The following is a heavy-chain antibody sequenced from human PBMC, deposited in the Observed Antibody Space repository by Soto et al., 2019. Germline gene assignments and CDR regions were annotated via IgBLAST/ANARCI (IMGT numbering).Heavy chain of an antibody. J-gene: IGHJ5*02. CDR2: IYYSGST. CDR3: ARGEDGSGSYYNPVSAFDP. Sequence: TSETLSHTCTFSGCSISSGGYYWSWIRQHPGKGLEWIGYIYYSGSTYYNPSLKSRVTISVDTSKNQFSLKLSSVTAADTAVYYCARGEDGSGSYYNPVSAFDPWGQGTLVTVSS. D-gene: IGHD3-10*01. CDR1: GCSISSGGYY. V-gene: IGHV4-31*03.